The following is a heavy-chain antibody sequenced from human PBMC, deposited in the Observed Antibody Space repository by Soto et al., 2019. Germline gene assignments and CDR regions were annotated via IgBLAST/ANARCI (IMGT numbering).Heavy chain of an antibody. V-gene: IGHV1-18*01. Sequence: QVQLVQSGAEVKKPGASVKVSCKTSGYNFTTYGVSWVRQAPGQGLEWMGWISGHNGHTNYAQTFQGRVTMTTDTSTTTAYMALRIPRSDDTSVYYCARYLPYSTVSYYFEHWGQGTLAIVTS. CDR3: ARYLPYSTVSYYFEH. CDR1: GYNFTTYG. CDR2: ISGHNGHT. D-gene: IGHD6-13*01. J-gene: IGHJ4*02.